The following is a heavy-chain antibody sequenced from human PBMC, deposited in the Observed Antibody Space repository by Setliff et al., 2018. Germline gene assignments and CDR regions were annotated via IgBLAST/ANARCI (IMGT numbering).Heavy chain of an antibody. D-gene: IGHD3-10*01. J-gene: IGHJ6*02. V-gene: IGHV1-8*02. CDR1: GYTFTSYD. CDR2: MNPNSGNT. CDR3: AKNHGSGSWAPGGMDV. Sequence: ASVKVSCKASGYTFTSYDINWVRQATGQGLEWTGWMNPNSGNTGYAQKFQGRVTMTRNTQYLQMTSLRAEDTAVYYCAKNHGSGSWAPGGMDVWGQGTTVTVSS.